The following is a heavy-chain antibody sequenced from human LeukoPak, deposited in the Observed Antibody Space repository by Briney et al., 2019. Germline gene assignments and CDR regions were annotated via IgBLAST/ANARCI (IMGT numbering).Heavy chain of an antibody. J-gene: IGHJ5*02. CDR1: GGTFSSYA. Sequence: SVKVSCKASGGTFSSYAISWVRQAPGQGLEWIGGIIPIFGTANYAQKFQGRVTITADESTSTAYMELSSLRSEDTAVYYCATIAGTTWGNWFDPWGQGTLVTVSS. CDR3: ATIAGTTWGNWFDP. D-gene: IGHD1-1*01. V-gene: IGHV1-69*13. CDR2: IIPIFGTA.